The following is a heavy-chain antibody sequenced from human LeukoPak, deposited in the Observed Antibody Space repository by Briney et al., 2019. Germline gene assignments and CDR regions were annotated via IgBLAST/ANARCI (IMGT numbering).Heavy chain of an antibody. Sequence: GGSLRLSWAASGFTFSSYAMSWVRQAPGKGLEWVSAISGSGGSTYYADSVKGRFTISRDNSKNTLYLQMNSLRAEDTAVYYCAKDHPRGYSYGPLSYWGQGTLVTVSS. D-gene: IGHD5-18*01. V-gene: IGHV3-23*01. CDR3: AKDHPRGYSYGPLSY. CDR1: GFTFSSYA. J-gene: IGHJ4*02. CDR2: ISGSGGST.